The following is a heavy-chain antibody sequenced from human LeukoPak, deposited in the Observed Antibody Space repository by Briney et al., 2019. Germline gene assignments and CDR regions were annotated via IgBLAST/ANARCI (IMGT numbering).Heavy chain of an antibody. J-gene: IGHJ4*02. CDR1: GFTFSSYA. Sequence: GGSLRLPCAASGFTFSSYAMSWVRQAPGKGLEWVSVIYSGGSTYYADSVKGRFTISRDNSKNTLYLQMNSLRAEDTAVYYCARGSYGYGPFDYWGQGTLVTVSS. D-gene: IGHD5-18*01. V-gene: IGHV3-53*01. CDR3: ARGSYGYGPFDY. CDR2: IYSGGST.